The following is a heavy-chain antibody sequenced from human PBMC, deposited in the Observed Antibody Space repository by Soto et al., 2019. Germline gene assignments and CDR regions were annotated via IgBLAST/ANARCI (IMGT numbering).Heavy chain of an antibody. CDR2: IIPILGIA. V-gene: IGHV1-69*08. CDR3: ARDVSGGSFDY. D-gene: IGHD2-15*01. CDR1: GGTFSSYT. J-gene: IGHJ4*02. Sequence: QVQLVQSGAEVKKPGSSVKVSCKASGGTFSSYTISWVRQAPGQGLEWMGRIIPILGIANYAQKFQGRVTITADKSTSTAYMELSRLRSEDTAVYYCARDVSGGSFDYWGQGTLVTVSS.